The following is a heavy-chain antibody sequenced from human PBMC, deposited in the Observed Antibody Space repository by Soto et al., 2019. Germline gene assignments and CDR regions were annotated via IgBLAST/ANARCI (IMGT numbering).Heavy chain of an antibody. V-gene: IGHV1-46*01. J-gene: IGHJ4*02. CDR1: GYTFRLYF. CDR3: VRRDFRNGYDY. Sequence: ASVKVSCKASGYTFRLYFVHWVRQAPGGGLEWMGTFNPAGGGTNYAQKFQGRLTMTGDTSTSTAYMELIGLTSDDSALYYCVRRDFRNGYDYWGQGTLVTVSS. CDR2: FNPAGGGT. D-gene: IGHD5-12*01.